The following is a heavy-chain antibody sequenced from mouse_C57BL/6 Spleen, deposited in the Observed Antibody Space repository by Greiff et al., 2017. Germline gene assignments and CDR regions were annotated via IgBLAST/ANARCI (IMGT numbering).Heavy chain of an antibody. D-gene: IGHD1-1*01. CDR3: ARSSNYPGY. V-gene: IGHV1-50*01. Sequence: QVQLQQPGAELVKPGASVKLSCKASGYTFTSYWMQWVKQRPGQGLEWIGEIDPSDSYTNYNQKFKGKATLTVHTSSSTAYMQHSSLTSEDSAGYYCARSSNYPGYWGQGTTLTVSS. CDR1: GYTFTSYW. CDR2: IDPSDSYT. J-gene: IGHJ2*01.